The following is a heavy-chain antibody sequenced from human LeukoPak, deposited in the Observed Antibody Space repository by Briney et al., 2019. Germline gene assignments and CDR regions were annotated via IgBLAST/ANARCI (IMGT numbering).Heavy chain of an antibody. V-gene: IGHV7-4-1*02. CDR3: ARARSDFWSGYRYAFDI. J-gene: IGHJ3*02. D-gene: IGHD3-3*01. Sequence: GASVKVSCKASGYTFTSYGISWVRQAPGQGLEWMGWINTNTGNPTYAQGFTGRFVFSLDTSVSTAYLQISSLKAEDTAVYYCARARSDFWSGYRYAFDIWGQGTMVTVSS. CDR2: INTNTGNP. CDR1: GYTFTSYG.